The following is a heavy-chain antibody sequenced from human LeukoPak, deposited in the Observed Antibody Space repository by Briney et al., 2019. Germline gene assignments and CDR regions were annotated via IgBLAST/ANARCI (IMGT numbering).Heavy chain of an antibody. CDR1: GGSFTTYY. V-gene: IGHV3-48*02. D-gene: IGHD3-10*01. CDR3: AREDSGSYFNN. J-gene: IGHJ4*02. Sequence: ETLSLTCTVSGGSFTTYYWSWIRQAPGKGLEWVSYISSRSSTIYYADSVKGRFTSSRDNAKNSLYLQMNSLRDEDTAVYCCAREDSGSYFNNWGQGTLVTVSS. CDR2: ISSRSSTI.